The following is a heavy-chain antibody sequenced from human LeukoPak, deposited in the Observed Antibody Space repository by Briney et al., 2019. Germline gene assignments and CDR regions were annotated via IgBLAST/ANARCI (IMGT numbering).Heavy chain of an antibody. J-gene: IGHJ6*02. CDR2: IWYDGSNK. CDR3: AREFLGYCSSTSCPRGDYYYYGMDV. V-gene: IGHV3-33*01. Sequence: GGSLRLSCAASGFTFSSYGMHWVRQAPGKGLEWVAVIWYDGSNKYYADSVKGRFTISRDNSKNTLYLQMNSLRAEDTAVYYCAREFLGYCSSTSCPRGDYYYYGMDVWGQGTTVTVSS. D-gene: IGHD2-2*01. CDR1: GFTFSSYG.